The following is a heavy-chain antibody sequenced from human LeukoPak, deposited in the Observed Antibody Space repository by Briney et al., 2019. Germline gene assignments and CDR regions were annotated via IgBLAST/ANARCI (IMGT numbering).Heavy chain of an antibody. CDR3: AKVRHPYGPPDQYFDH. Sequence: GGSLRLSCAASGFTFSYYTMYWVRQAPGKGLEWVSIIGISGGGIHYADSVKGRFTISRDNSKNTLYLQMNSLRAEDTAVYYCAKVRHPYGPPDQYFDHWGQGTLVTVSS. CDR1: GFTFSYYT. J-gene: IGHJ4*02. V-gene: IGHV3-23*01. D-gene: IGHD3-10*01. CDR2: IGISGGGI.